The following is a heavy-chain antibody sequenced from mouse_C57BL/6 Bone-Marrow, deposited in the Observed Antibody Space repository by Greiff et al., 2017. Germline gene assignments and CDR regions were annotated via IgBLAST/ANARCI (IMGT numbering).Heavy chain of an antibody. CDR1: GYTFPDYY. V-gene: IGHV1-84*01. D-gene: IGHD2-13*01. CDR3: ARREIYYSDNVYALDY. CDR2: IYPGGGNT. Sequence: LQESGPELVKPGASVKISCKASGYTFPDYYINWVKQRPGQGLEWIGWIYPGGGNTTYNEKFKGKATLTVDTSSSKSYMQLSRLTSEDSAAYFCARREIYYSDNVYALDYWGQGTAVTVTS. J-gene: IGHJ4*01.